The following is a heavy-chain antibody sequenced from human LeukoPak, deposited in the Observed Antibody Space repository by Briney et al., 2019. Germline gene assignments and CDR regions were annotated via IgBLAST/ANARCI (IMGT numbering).Heavy chain of an antibody. J-gene: IGHJ2*01. CDR1: GYTFTGYY. D-gene: IGHD4-23*01. CDR2: INPNSGGT. V-gene: IGHV1-2*06. Sequence: ASVKVSCKASGYTFTGYYMHWVRQAPGQGLEWMGRINPNSGGTNYAQKFQGRVTMTRDTSISTAYMELSRLRSDDTAVYYCARDLGGGNSNWYFDLWGRGTLVTVSS. CDR3: ARDLGGGNSNWYFDL.